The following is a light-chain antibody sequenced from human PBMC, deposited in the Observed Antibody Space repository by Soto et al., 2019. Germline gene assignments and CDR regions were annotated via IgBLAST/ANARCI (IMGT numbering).Light chain of an antibody. CDR2: GTS. J-gene: IGKJ5*01. CDR3: QQYNNWPLIT. Sequence: EIVLTQSPGTLSLSPGERATLSCRASQSVSSSYLAWYQQKPGQGPRLLIFGTSTRATGIPARFSGSGSGTLFTLTITSLQSEDFAVYFCQQYNNWPLITFGQGTRLE. V-gene: IGKV3-15*01. CDR1: QSVSSSY.